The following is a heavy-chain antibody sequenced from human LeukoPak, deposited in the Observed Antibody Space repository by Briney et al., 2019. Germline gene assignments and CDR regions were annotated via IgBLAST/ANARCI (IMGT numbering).Heavy chain of an antibody. CDR1: GFTSSSYW. Sequence: GGSLRLSCAASGFTSSSYWMHWVRQAPGKGLVWVSRINSDGSRTSYADSVKGRFTISRDNAKNTPYLQMKRLRVEYTAVYYWAGGWELDAFDIWGQGTMVTVSS. J-gene: IGHJ3*02. V-gene: IGHV3-74*01. CDR2: INSDGSRT. D-gene: IGHD3-10*01. CDR3: AGGWELDAFDI.